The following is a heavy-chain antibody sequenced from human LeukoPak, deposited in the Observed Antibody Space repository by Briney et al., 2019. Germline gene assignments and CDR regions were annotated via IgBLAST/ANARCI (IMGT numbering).Heavy chain of an antibody. D-gene: IGHD3-10*02. CDR3: ARAPTVRGVIMAYDY. V-gene: IGHV4-59*01. CDR2: IYYSGST. J-gene: IGHJ4*02. CDR1: GGSISSYY. Sequence: SETLSLTCTVSGGSISSYYWSWIRQPPGKGLEWIGYIYYSGSTNYNPSLKSRVTISVDTSKNQFSLKLSPVTAADTAVYYCARAPTVRGVIMAYDYWGQGTLVTVSS.